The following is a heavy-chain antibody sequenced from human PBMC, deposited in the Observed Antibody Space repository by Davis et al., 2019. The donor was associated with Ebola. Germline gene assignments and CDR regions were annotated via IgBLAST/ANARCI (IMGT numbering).Heavy chain of an antibody. V-gene: IGHV3-30*14. D-gene: IGHD5/OR15-5a*01. CDR3: ARESTTYYGMDV. CDR1: GFTFSSYA. CDR2: IRYDGSNK. Sequence: GGSLRLSCAASGFTFSSYAMHWVRQAPGKGLEWVAFIRYDGSNKYYADSVKGRFTISRDNSKNTLYLQMNSLRPEDAALYYCARESTTYYGMDVWGQGTTVTVSS. J-gene: IGHJ6*02.